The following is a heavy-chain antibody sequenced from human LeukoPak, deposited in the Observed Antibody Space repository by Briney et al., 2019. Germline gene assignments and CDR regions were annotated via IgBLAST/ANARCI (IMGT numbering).Heavy chain of an antibody. J-gene: IGHJ4*02. CDR3: ARDPSGNSPGALFDY. V-gene: IGHV3-64*01. Sequence: GGSLRLSCAASGFTFSSYAMHWVRQAPGKGLEYVSAISSNGGSTYYANSVKGRFTISRDNSKNTLYLQMGSLRAEDMAVYYCARDPSGNSPGALFDYWGQGTLVTVSS. CDR1: GFTFSSYA. D-gene: IGHD6-13*01. CDR2: ISSNGGST.